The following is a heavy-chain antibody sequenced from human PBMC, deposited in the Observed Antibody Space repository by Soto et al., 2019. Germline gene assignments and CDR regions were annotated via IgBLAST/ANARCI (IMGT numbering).Heavy chain of an antibody. J-gene: IGHJ3*02. D-gene: IGHD2-2*01. CDR3: AREDKHCSGSRCYYEGAFDI. V-gene: IGHV3-11*01. CDR2: ISSGGNTM. Sequence: GGSLRLSCAASGFTFSDYYMSWIRQAPGKGLEWVSYISSGGNTMYYVDSVKGRFSVSRDNAKNSLHLQMHSLRAEDTAVYYCAREDKHCSGSRCYYEGAFDIWGQGTLVTVSS. CDR1: GFTFSDYY.